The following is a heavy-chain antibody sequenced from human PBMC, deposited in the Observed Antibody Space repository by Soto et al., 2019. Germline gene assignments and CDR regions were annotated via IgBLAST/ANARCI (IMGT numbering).Heavy chain of an antibody. Sequence: SETLSLTCTVSGGSISSYYWTWIRQPPGKGLEWIGYIYYSGSTNYNPSLKSRVTISVATSKTQFSLKLSSVTAADTAVYYCARERVYYYGSGPSYYGMDVWGQGTTVTVSS. CDR3: ARERVYYYGSGPSYYGMDV. J-gene: IGHJ6*02. CDR2: IYYSGST. V-gene: IGHV4-59*12. CDR1: GGSISSYY. D-gene: IGHD3-10*01.